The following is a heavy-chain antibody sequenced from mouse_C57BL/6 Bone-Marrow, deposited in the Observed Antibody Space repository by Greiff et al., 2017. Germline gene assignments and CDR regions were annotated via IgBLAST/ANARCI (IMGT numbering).Heavy chain of an antibody. J-gene: IGHJ3*01. CDR1: GYTFTSYW. V-gene: IGHV1-59*01. Sequence: QVQLQQPGAELVRPGTSVKLSCKASGYTFTSYWMHWVKQRPGQGLEWIGVIDPSDSYTNYNQKFKGKATLTVDTSSSTAYMQLSSLTSEDSAVYYCARRDKLGAWFAYWGQGTLVTVSA. CDR3: ARRDKLGAWFAY. CDR2: IDPSDSYT. D-gene: IGHD4-1*01.